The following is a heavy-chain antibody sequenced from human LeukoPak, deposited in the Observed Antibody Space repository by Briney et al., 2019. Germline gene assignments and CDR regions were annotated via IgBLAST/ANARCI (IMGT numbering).Heavy chain of an antibody. V-gene: IGHV1-18*01. D-gene: IGHD3-22*01. CDR3: ARDCYDSSGNYLGY. CDR2: ISVYNGNT. J-gene: IGHJ4*02. CDR1: GYTFTSYV. Sequence: GASVKLSCKASGYTFTSYVISWVRQAPGPGLEWMGWISVYNGNTKYAQKPQGRVSITTAKSQTTPYMELRSLRFDDPAAIFCARDCYDSSGNYLGYWGQGTLVTVSS.